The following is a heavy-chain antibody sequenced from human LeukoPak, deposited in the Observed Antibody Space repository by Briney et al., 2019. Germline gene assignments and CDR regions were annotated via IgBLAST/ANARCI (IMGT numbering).Heavy chain of an antibody. Sequence: SETLSLTCTVSGGSISSYYWSWIRQPPGKGLEWIGYIYYSGSTNYNPSLKSRVNISVDTSKNQFSLKLSSVTAADTAVYYCARVLDYSNWFDPWGQGTLVTVSS. V-gene: IGHV4-59*01. CDR2: IYYSGST. CDR1: GGSISSYY. CDR3: ARVLDYSNWFDP. D-gene: IGHD4-11*01. J-gene: IGHJ5*02.